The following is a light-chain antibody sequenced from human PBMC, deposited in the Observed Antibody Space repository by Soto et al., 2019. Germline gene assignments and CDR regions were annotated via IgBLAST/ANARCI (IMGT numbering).Light chain of an antibody. Sequence: QSVLTQPASVSGSPGQSITISCTGTSSDVGGYNYVSWYQHHPGKAPKLIIYDVTNRPSGVSNHFSGSKSGNTASLTIYGLQPEDEADYYCSSYTTSNTRQIVFGTGTKVTVL. CDR1: SSDVGGYNY. V-gene: IGLV2-14*03. CDR2: DVT. J-gene: IGLJ1*01. CDR3: SSYTTSNTRQIV.